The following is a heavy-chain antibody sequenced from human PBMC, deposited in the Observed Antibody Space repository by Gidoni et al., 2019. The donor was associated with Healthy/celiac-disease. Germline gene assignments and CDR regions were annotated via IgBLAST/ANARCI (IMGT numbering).Heavy chain of an antibody. V-gene: IGHV3-11*01. CDR2: ISSTGSSI. D-gene: IGHD2-8*01. J-gene: IGHJ3*02. Sequence: QVQLVASGGCLVQPGGSLSLSCAASGFTFSDYYMSSIRQAPGKGLELVSYISSTGSSIYYAASVKCRCTISRDNAQRSLYLQMNSLRAEDTAVYYCARDLNAAFDIWGQGTMVTVSS. CDR3: ARDLNAAFDI. CDR1: GFTFSDYY.